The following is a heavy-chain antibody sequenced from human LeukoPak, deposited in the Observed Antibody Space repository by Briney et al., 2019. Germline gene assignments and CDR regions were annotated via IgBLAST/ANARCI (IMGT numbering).Heavy chain of an antibody. Sequence: GESLKISCKGSGYSFTSYWIGWVRQMPGKGLEWMGIIYPGDSDTRYSPSFQGQVTISADKSISTAYLQWSSLKASDTAMYYCARRDGSGSYYSAFDIWGQGTMVTVSS. CDR2: IYPGDSDT. V-gene: IGHV5-51*01. CDR1: GYSFTSYW. J-gene: IGHJ3*02. D-gene: IGHD3-10*01. CDR3: ARRDGSGSYYSAFDI.